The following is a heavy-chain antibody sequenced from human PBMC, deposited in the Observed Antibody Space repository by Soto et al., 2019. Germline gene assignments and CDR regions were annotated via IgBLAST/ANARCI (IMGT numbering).Heavy chain of an antibody. D-gene: IGHD3-10*01. J-gene: IGHJ4*02. V-gene: IGHV3-23*01. CDR2: ISGSRGTT. Sequence: EVQLLESGGGLVQPGGSLRLSCGGSGFTFNSYAMTWVRQAPGKGLEWVSAISGSRGTTYYANSVKGRFTISRDQSKDTLYLRMISQPAEDTATYYCAKARHYVSWTYSVSYLDYRGQGTLLTVSS. CDR3: AKARHYVSWTYSVSYLDY. CDR1: GFTFNSYA.